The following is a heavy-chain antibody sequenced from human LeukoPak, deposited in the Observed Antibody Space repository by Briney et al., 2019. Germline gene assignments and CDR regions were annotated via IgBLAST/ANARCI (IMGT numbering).Heavy chain of an antibody. CDR2: INQDGSEK. Sequence: PGGSLRLSCAASGFKFSSCWMNWVRQAPGKGLEPAANINQDGSEKYYVDSVKGRFTISRDNAKNSLYLQMSSLRAEDTAVYYCTRGGYSDYWGQGTLVTVSS. CDR1: GFKFSSCW. CDR3: TRGGYSDY. J-gene: IGHJ4*02. V-gene: IGHV3-7*01.